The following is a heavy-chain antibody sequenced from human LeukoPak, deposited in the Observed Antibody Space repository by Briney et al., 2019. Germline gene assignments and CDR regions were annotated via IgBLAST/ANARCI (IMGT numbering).Heavy chain of an antibody. CDR1: GFIFTDYW. J-gene: IGHJ3*02. CDR3: VRAKDYRGAFDI. V-gene: IGHV3-74*01. CDR2: ISGDGRGT. Sequence: PGGSLRLSCAASGFIFTDYWMHWVRQGPGKELVWVARISGDGRGTTYADSVKGRFTISRDNTKNTLSLQMNSLRAEDTAVYYCVRAKDYRGAFDIWGQGTMVTVSS. D-gene: IGHD4-11*01.